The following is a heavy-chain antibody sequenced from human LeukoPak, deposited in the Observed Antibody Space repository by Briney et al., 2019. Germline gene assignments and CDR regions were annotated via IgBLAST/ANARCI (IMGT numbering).Heavy chain of an antibody. J-gene: IGHJ5*02. Sequence: PGRSLRPSCAASGFTFSYYSMHWVRQAPGKGLEGVAHICCDGSKAYYADSVNGRFTISRDNSKNTLYLQMNSLRAEDTAVYCCARGGGIVVVPAAIGWFDPWGQGTLVTVSS. CDR1: GFTFSYYS. V-gene: IGHV3-30*01. D-gene: IGHD2-2*01. CDR3: ARGGGIVVVPAAIGWFDP. CDR2: ICCDGSKA.